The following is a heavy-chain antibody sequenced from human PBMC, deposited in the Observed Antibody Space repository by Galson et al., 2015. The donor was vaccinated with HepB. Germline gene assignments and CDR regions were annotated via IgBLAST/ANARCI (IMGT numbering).Heavy chain of an antibody. CDR3: ARDGVIVGSSWYFYYYYYNGMDV. Sequence: SLRLSCAASGFTFSSYAMHWVRQAPGKGLEWVVVISYDGSNKYYADSVKGRFTISRDNSKNTLYLQMNSLRAEDTAVYYCARDGVIVGSSWYFYYYYYNGMDVWGQGTTVTVSS. J-gene: IGHJ6*02. CDR1: GFTFSSYA. D-gene: IGHD6-13*01. CDR2: ISYDGSNK. V-gene: IGHV3-30-3*01.